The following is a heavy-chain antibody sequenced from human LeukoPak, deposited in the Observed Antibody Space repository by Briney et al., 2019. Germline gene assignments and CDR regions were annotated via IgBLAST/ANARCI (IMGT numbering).Heavy chain of an antibody. CDR2: TFYRSKWYD. Sequence: SQTLSLTCAISGDSVSSNSATWHWIRQSPSRGLEWLGRTFYRSKWYDDYAVSVESRITITPDTSKNQFSLQLNSVTPEDTAVYYCARAAAVAGNFDFWGQGTLVTVSS. J-gene: IGHJ4*02. CDR3: ARAAAVAGNFDF. V-gene: IGHV6-1*01. D-gene: IGHD6-19*01. CDR1: GDSVSSNSAT.